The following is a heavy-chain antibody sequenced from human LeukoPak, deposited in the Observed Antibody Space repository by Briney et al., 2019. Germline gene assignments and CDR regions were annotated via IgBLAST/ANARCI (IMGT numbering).Heavy chain of an antibody. CDR3: ARGKAEGPLLPPEDY. J-gene: IGHJ4*02. Sequence: ASVKVSCKASGYTFTSYAMHWVRQAPGQRLEWMGWINAGNGNTKYSQKFQGRVTITRDTSASTAYMKLSSLRSEDTAVYYCARGKAEGPLLPPEDYWGQGTLVTVSS. CDR2: INAGNGNT. V-gene: IGHV1-3*01. CDR1: GYTFTSYA. D-gene: IGHD2-15*01.